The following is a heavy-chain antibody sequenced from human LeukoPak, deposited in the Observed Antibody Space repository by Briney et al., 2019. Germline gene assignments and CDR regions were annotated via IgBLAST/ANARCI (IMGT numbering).Heavy chain of an antibody. CDR2: IKQDGSEA. V-gene: IGHV3-7*01. CDR3: ARQSTAAYSMNFNY. Sequence: GGSLRLSCAASGFTFSNYYMTWVRQAPGKGLEWVANIKQDGSEASYVDSVKGRFTIPRDNAKNSVHLQMNSLRAEDTAVYYCARQSTAAYSMNFNYWGQGTLVTVSS. D-gene: IGHD6-6*01. CDR1: GFTFSNYY. J-gene: IGHJ4*02.